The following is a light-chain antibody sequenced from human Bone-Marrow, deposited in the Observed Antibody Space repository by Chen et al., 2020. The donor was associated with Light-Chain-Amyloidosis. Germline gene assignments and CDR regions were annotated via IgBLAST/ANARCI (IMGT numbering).Light chain of an antibody. V-gene: IGLV1-51*01. CDR1: SSNIGKTF. CDR3: GTWDNRLSAVI. Sequence: QSVLTQPPSVSAAPGQKVTISCSGSSSNIGKTFVTWYRQVPGAAPKVVIFDNDQRPSGIPDRSSGSKSAASATLGITGLQTGDEADYYCGTWDNRLSAVIFGGGTRVTVL. J-gene: IGLJ6*01. CDR2: DND.